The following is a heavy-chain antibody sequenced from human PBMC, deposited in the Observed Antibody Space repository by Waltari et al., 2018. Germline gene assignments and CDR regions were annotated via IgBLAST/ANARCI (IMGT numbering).Heavy chain of an antibody. Sequence: EVQLVQSGAEVKKPGESLNISCKGSEYSFTIYWVCWVPQMPRKGRVWRVSFIHGGSGTSYSPSFQGQVTISADKSISTVYLKRSSLKASDTAMYYCARHRRKDNWFDPWGQGTLVTVSS. J-gene: IGHJ5*02. V-gene: IGHV5-51*01. D-gene: IGHD6-6*01. CDR3: ARHRRKDNWFDP. CDR2: FIHGGSGT. CDR1: EYSFTIYW.